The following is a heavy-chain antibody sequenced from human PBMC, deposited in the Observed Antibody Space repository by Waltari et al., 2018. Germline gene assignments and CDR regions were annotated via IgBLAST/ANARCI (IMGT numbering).Heavy chain of an antibody. CDR1: GGSISSSSYY. CDR2: IYYSGST. J-gene: IGHJ5*02. Sequence: QLQLQESGPGLVKPSETLSLTCTVSGGSISSSSYYWGWIRQPPGKGLEWIGSIYYSGSTYYNPSLKSRVTISVDTSKNQFSLKLSSVTAADTAVYYCATQTRGLGWFDPWGQGTLVTVSS. D-gene: IGHD3-16*01. V-gene: IGHV4-39*01. CDR3: ATQTRGLGWFDP.